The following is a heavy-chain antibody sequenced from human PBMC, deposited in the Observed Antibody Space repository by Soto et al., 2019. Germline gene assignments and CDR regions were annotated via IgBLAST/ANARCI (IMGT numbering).Heavy chain of an antibody. V-gene: IGHV6-1*01. CDR3: TGITWFRGMDV. CDR1: GYSVSRNIAG. D-gene: IGHD3-10*01. CDR2: TYYKSKWNN. J-gene: IGHJ6*02. Sequence: SQHLSLTYAISGYSVSRNIAGWNWIRQSPSRGLEWLGRTYYKSKWNNDYALSVKSRITINPDTSKNQFSLHLYSVTPEDTAVYYCTGITWFRGMDVWGHGTPVTVSS.